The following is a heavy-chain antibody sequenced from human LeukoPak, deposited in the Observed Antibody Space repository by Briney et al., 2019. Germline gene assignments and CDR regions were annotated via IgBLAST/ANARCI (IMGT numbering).Heavy chain of an antibody. CDR1: GYTFTSYD. J-gene: IGHJ4*02. CDR2: MNPNSGNT. D-gene: IGHD6-19*01. CDR3: ARDTYIAVAED. Sequence: ASVKVSCKASGYTFTSYDINWVRQATGQGLEWMGWMNPNSGNTGYAQKFQGRVTITRNTSTSTAYMELSSLRSEDTAVYYCARDTYIAVAEDWGQGTLVTVSS. V-gene: IGHV1-8*03.